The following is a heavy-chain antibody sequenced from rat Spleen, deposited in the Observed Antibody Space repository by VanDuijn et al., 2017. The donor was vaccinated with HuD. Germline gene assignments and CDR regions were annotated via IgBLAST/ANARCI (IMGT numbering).Heavy chain of an antibody. J-gene: IGHJ3*01. V-gene: IGHV5S13*01. D-gene: IGHD1-11*01. CDR3: AGHGGLRNGFAY. CDR2: ITTDGDNT. CDR1: GLTFSNYD. Sequence: EVQLVESGGGLVQPGRSLQISCVASGLTFSNYDMAWVRQTPTKGLEWIASITTDGDNTYYRDSVKGRFTISRDDAKNTQDLQMDSRGSEDTATYYCAGHGGLRNGFAYWGLGTLVTVSS.